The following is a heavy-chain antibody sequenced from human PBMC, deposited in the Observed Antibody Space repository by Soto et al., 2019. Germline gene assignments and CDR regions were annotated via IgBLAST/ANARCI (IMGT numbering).Heavy chain of an antibody. Sequence: SETLSLTCTVSGGSISSYYWSWIRQPPGKGLEWIGYIYYSGSTNYNPSLKSRVTISVDTSKNQFSLKLSSVTAADTAVYYCARDYRYDILTGRDAFDIWGQGTTVTVSS. J-gene: IGHJ3*02. V-gene: IGHV4-59*01. CDR2: IYYSGST. CDR3: ARDYRYDILTGRDAFDI. D-gene: IGHD3-9*01. CDR1: GGSISSYY.